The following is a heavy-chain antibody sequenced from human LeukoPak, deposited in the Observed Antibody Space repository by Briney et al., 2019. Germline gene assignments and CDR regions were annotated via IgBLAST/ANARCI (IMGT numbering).Heavy chain of an antibody. J-gene: IGHJ4*02. Sequence: GGSLRLSCAASGGTLSNAWMSWVRQAPGKRLEWVGRIKSKAFGGTTDYPAPVKGRFTVSRDDSENTLFLQMNSLETEDTAVYFCTTHSSSPYYDNWGQGTLVTVSS. D-gene: IGHD6-13*01. CDR3: TTHSSSPYYDN. V-gene: IGHV3-15*01. CDR1: GGTLSNAW. CDR2: IKSKAFGGTT.